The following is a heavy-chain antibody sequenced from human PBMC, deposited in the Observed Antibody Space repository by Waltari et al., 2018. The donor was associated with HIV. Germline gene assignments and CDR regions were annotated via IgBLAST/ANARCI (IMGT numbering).Heavy chain of an antibody. V-gene: IGHV3-7*01. D-gene: IGHD6-19*01. Sequence: EVQLVESGGGLVQPGGSLRLSCAASGFTFSSYWMSWVRQAPGKGLEWAANIKQDESEKSYGDFWKGRFTSSRENAKNSLYLQMNSLRAEDTAVYYCARDLYSSGWVYFDYWVQGTLVTVSS. CDR1: GFTFSSYW. CDR2: IKQDESEK. J-gene: IGHJ4*01. CDR3: ARDLYSSGWVYFDY.